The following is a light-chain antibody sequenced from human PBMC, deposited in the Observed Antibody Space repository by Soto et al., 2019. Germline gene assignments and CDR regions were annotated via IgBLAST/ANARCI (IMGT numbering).Light chain of an antibody. CDR2: HAS. Sequence: DIQMTQSPSSLSASIGDRVTITCRASHDINGYLAWYQQRPGKPPKLLIYHASTLQSGVPSRFSGSGSGTAYILAISSLQPEDVPTYYCQKSITAVLTFGPGTKVDIK. J-gene: IGKJ3*01. CDR3: QKSITAVLT. V-gene: IGKV1-27*01. CDR1: HDINGY.